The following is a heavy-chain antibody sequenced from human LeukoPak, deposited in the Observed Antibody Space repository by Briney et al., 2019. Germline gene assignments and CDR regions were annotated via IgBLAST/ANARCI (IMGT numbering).Heavy chain of an antibody. CDR2: INPNTGDT. V-gene: IGHV1-2*02. CDR1: GYTITAYY. D-gene: IGHD1-26*01. Sequence: ASVKVSCKASGYTITAYYIHWVRQAPGPGLEWMAWINPNTGDTNYAQKFQGRVIMARDTSISTAYMELSRLRSDDTAVYYCARGSGNYWFDPWGQGTLVTVSS. J-gene: IGHJ5*02. CDR3: ARGSGNYWFDP.